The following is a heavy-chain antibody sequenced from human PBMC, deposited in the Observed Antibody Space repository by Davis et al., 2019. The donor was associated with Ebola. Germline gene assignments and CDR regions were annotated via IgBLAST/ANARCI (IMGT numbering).Heavy chain of an antibody. CDR3: AKGPFYGDFYFDY. V-gene: IGHV3-9*01. J-gene: IGHJ4*02. CDR2: ISWNSGSI. Sequence: GGSLRLSCEASGFSFSSYWMSWVRQAPGKGLEWVSGISWNSGSIGYADSVKGRFTISRDNAKNSLYLQMNSLRAEDTALYYCAKGPFYGDFYFDYWGQGTLVTVSS. CDR1: GFSFSSYW. D-gene: IGHD4-17*01.